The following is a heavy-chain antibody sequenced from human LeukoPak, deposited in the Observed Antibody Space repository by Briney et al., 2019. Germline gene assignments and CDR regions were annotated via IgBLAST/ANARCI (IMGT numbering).Heavy chain of an antibody. CDR3: ARGKWLFFDY. J-gene: IGHJ4*02. CDR1: GFTVSSNY. V-gene: IGHV3-53*01. CDR2: IYSGGST. Sequence: GGSLRLSCVASGFTVSSNYMSWVRQAPGKGLEWVSVIYSGGSTYYADSVKGRFTISRDNSKNTLYLQMNSLRAEDTAVYYCARGKWLFFDYWGQGTLVTVSS. D-gene: IGHD3-22*01.